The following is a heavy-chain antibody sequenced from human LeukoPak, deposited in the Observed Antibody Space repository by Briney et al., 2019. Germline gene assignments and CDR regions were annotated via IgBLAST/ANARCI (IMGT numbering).Heavy chain of an antibody. CDR2: ISGSGGST. J-gene: IGHJ6*03. V-gene: IGHV3-23*01. CDR3: AKNYGSGSSVKFYYYMDV. CDR1: GFTFSSYA. Sequence: GGSLRLSCAASGFTFSSYAMSWVRQAPGKGLGWVSAISGSGGSTYYADSVKGRFTISRDNSKNTLYLQMNSLRAEDSAVYYCAKNYGSGSSVKFYYYMDVWGKGTTVTVSS. D-gene: IGHD3-10*01.